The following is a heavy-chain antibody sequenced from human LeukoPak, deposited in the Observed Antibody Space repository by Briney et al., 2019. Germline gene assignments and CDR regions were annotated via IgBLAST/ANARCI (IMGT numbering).Heavy chain of an antibody. D-gene: IGHD4-11*01. CDR2: MNPNSGNT. Sequence: ASVKVSCKASGYTFTSYDINWVRQATGQGLEWMGWMNPNSGNTGYAQKFQGRVTMTRDTSISTAYMELSRLRSDNTAVYYCASVQQLTTWFDPWGQGTLVTVSS. J-gene: IGHJ5*02. CDR1: GYTFTSYD. CDR3: ASVQQLTTWFDP. V-gene: IGHV1-8*01.